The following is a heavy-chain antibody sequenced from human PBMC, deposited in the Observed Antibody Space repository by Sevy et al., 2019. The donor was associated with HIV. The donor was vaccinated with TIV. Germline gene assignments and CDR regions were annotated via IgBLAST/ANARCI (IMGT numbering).Heavy chain of an antibody. CDR3: ARDLGYSYEYYFDY. CDR2: IKQDGSEK. V-gene: IGHV3-7*01. J-gene: IGHJ4*02. Sequence: GGSLRLSCAASGFTFSSYWMSWVRQAPGKGLEWVANIKQDGSEKYYVDSVKGRFTISRDNAKNSLYLKINSLRAEDTAVYYCARDLGYSYEYYFDYWGQGTLVTVSS. CDR1: GFTFSSYW. D-gene: IGHD5-18*01.